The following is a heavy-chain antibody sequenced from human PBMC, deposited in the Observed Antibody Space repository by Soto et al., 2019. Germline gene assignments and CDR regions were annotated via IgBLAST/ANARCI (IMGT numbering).Heavy chain of an antibody. CDR1: GGSISSSSYY. CDR3: ARSGVRGVMLNWFDP. Sequence: SETLSLTCTVSGGSISSSSYYWGWIRQPPGKGLEWIGSIYYSGSTYYNPSLKSRVTISVDTSKNQFSLKLSSVTAADTAVYYCARSGVRGVMLNWFDPWGQGTLVT. V-gene: IGHV4-39*01. CDR2: IYYSGST. J-gene: IGHJ5*02. D-gene: IGHD3-10*01.